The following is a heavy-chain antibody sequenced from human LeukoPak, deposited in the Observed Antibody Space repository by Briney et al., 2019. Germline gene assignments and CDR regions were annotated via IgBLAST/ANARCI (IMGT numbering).Heavy chain of an antibody. J-gene: IGHJ4*02. CDR3: ARAAALYYYDSSGLDY. CDR1: GFTFSSHA. V-gene: IGHV3-30-3*01. Sequence: GGSLRLSCAASGFTFSSHAMSWVRQAPGKGLEWVAVISYDGSNKYYADSVKGRFTISRDNSKNTLYLQMNSLRAEDTAVYYCARAAALYYYDSSGLDYWGQGTLVTVSS. CDR2: ISYDGSNK. D-gene: IGHD3-22*01.